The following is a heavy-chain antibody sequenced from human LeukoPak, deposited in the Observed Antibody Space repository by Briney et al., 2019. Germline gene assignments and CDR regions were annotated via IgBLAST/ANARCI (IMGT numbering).Heavy chain of an antibody. CDR1: GGSISSSSYY. V-gene: IGHV4-39*01. D-gene: IGHD3-16*01. Sequence: PSETLSLTCTVSGGSISSSSYYWGWIRQPPGKGLEWIGSIYYSGSTYYNPSLKSRVTISADTSKNQFALKLSSVTAADTAVYYCAHFRGGAFDFWGQGTMVTVSA. J-gene: IGHJ3*01. CDR2: IYYSGST. CDR3: AHFRGGAFDF.